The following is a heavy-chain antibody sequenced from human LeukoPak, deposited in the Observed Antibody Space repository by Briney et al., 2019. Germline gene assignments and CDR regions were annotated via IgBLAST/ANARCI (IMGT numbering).Heavy chain of an antibody. CDR3: AKGMGGFDK. V-gene: IGHV3-23*01. CDR1: GFTFSVFH. CDR2: ITSSAGTT. Sequence: GGSLRLSCAASGFTFSVFHMTWVRQAPGKGLEWVSSITSSAGTTSYADSVKGRFTISRDNSKNTLYLQMNSLRVEDTAVYYCAKGMGGFDKWGQGTLVTVSS. J-gene: IGHJ4*02. D-gene: IGHD1-26*01.